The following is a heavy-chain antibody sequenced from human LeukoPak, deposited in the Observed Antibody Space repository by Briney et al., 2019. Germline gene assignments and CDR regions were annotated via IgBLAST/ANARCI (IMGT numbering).Heavy chain of an antibody. CDR1: GYSISSGYY. V-gene: IGHV4-38-2*02. Sequence: TSETLSLTCTVSGYSISSGYYWGWIRQPPGKGLEWIGSIYHSGSTYYNPSLKSRVTISIDTSKNQFSLRLNSVTAEDTAVYYCARHSNWNAGVDWFDPWGQGTQVTVSS. J-gene: IGHJ5*02. CDR3: ARHSNWNAGVDWFDP. CDR2: IYHSGST. D-gene: IGHD1-20*01.